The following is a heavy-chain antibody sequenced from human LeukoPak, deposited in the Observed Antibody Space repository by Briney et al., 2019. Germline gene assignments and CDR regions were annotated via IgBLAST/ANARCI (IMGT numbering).Heavy chain of an antibody. CDR3: ARDLYCGSRRAHWFDP. CDR2: IIPIFGTA. CDR1: GGTFSSYA. J-gene: IGHJ5*02. V-gene: IGHV1-69*05. Sequence: GASVKVSCKASGGTFSSYAISWVRQAPGQGLEWMGGIIPIFGTANYAQKFQGRVTITTDGSTSTAYMELSSLRSEDTAVYYCARDLYCGSRRAHWFDPWGQGTLVTVSS. D-gene: IGHD1-26*01.